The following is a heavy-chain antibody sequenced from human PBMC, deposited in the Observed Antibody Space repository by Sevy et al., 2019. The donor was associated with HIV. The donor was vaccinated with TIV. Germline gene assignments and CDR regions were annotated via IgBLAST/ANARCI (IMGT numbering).Heavy chain of an antibody. CDR3: AKEGRDGYNLPFDY. Sequence: GRSLRLSCAASGFTFSSYGMHWVRQAPGKGLEWVAVISYDGSNKYYADSVKGRFTISRDNSKNTLYLQMNSLRAEDTAVYYCAKEGRDGYNLPFDYWGQGTLVTVSS. J-gene: IGHJ4*02. D-gene: IGHD5-12*01. V-gene: IGHV3-30*18. CDR1: GFTFSSYG. CDR2: ISYDGSNK.